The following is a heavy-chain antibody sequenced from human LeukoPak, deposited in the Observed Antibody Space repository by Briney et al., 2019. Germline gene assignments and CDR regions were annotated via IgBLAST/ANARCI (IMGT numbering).Heavy chain of an antibody. D-gene: IGHD6-13*01. CDR3: ARGGSSWYNAYFDY. V-gene: IGHV3-53*01. J-gene: IGHJ4*02. CDR2: IYSDGTT. CDR1: GFIVNSKY. Sequence: PGGSLRLSCAASGFIVNSKYMSWVRQAPGKGLEWVSVIYSDGTTYYADSAKGRFTISRDNSKNTLYLQMNSLRAEDTAVYYCARGGSSWYNAYFDYWGQGTLVTVSS.